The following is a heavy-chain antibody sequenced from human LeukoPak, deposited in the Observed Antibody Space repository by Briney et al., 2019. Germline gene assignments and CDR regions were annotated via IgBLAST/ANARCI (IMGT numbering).Heavy chain of an antibody. CDR2: ISYDGSNK. CDR1: GFTFSSYG. Sequence: GGSLRLSCAASGFTFSSYGMHWVRQAPGKGLEWVAVISYDGSNKYYADSVKGRFTISRDNSKNTLYLQMNSLRAEDTAVYYCARDVDSSTSSLNWGQGTLVTVSS. J-gene: IGHJ4*02. D-gene: IGHD2-2*01. CDR3: ARDVDSSTSSLN. V-gene: IGHV3-30*03.